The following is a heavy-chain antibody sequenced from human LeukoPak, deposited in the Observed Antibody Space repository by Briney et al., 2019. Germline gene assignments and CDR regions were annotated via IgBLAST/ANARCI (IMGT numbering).Heavy chain of an antibody. CDR3: ARESSSWYRDFDY. CDR1: GFTVSSNY. Sequence: GGSLRLSCAASGFTVSSNYMSWVRQAPGKGLEWVSVIYSGGSTYYADSVKGRFTISRDNSKNTLYLQMNSLRAEDTAVYYCARESSSWYRDFDYWGQGTLVTVSS. V-gene: IGHV3-66*01. J-gene: IGHJ4*02. D-gene: IGHD6-13*01. CDR2: IYSGGST.